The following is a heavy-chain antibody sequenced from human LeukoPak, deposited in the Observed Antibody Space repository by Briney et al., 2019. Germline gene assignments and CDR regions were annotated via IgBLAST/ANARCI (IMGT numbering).Heavy chain of an antibody. D-gene: IGHD6-19*01. CDR2: IRSKAYGGTT. J-gene: IGHJ4*02. CDR3: TRPFSGIAVAGTGFDY. V-gene: IGHV3-49*03. Sequence: PGGSLRLSCTASGFTFGDYAMSWFRQAPGKGLEWVGFIRSKAYGGTTEYAASVKGRFTISRDDSKSIAYLQMNSLKTEDTAVYYCTRPFSGIAVAGTGFDYWGQGTLVTASS. CDR1: GFTFGDYA.